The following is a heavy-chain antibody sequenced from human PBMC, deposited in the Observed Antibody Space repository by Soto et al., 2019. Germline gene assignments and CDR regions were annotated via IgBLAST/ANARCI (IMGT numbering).Heavy chain of an antibody. CDR1: GYTFTSYD. Sequence: QVQLVQSGAEVKKPGASVKVSCKASGYTFTSYDINWVRQATGQGLEWMGWMNPNSGNTGYAQKFQGRVTMTRNTSISTAYMELSSLRSEDTAVYYCARGRGKWLRLGCNWFDPWGQGTLVTVSS. J-gene: IGHJ5*02. V-gene: IGHV1-8*01. D-gene: IGHD5-12*01. CDR3: ARGRGKWLRLGCNWFDP. CDR2: MNPNSGNT.